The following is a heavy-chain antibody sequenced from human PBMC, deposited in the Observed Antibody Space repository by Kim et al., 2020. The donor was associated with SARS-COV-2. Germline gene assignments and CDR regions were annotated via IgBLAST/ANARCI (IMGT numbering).Heavy chain of an antibody. Sequence: YNPSVKGRVTISVDTSKKRFSLRLSSVTAADAAVYYCARHLRNWYFDLWGRGTLVTVSS. J-gene: IGHJ2*01. CDR3: ARHLRNWYFDL. V-gene: IGHV4-39*01.